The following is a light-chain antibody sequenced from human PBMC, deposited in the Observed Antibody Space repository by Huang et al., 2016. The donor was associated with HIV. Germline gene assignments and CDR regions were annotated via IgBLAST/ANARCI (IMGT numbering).Light chain of an antibody. CDR3: QQYDNLPLT. J-gene: IGKJ4*01. CDR1: QDITNH. CDR2: DAS. V-gene: IGKV1-33*01. Sequence: EIQMTQSPSSLSASIGDRVTLTCQASQDITNHLNWYQQKSGKAPLLLIYDASNLETWVPSRCSGTGSGTDFIFTINNLQPEDIATYYCQQYDNLPLTFGEGTKVEIK.